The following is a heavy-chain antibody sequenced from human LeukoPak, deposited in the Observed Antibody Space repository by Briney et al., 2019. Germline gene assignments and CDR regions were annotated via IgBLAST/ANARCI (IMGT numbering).Heavy chain of an antibody. D-gene: IGHD2-2*01. V-gene: IGHV4-59*01. CDR3: ARLLVNNWFDP. Sequence: SETLSLTCAVSGGSFSSYYWSWIRQPPGKGLEWIGYIHYSGSTSYNPSLKNRVTISVDTSKNQFSLGLNSVTAADTAVYYCARLLVNNWFDPWGQGTLVTVSS. CDR1: GGSFSSYY. J-gene: IGHJ5*02. CDR2: IHYSGST.